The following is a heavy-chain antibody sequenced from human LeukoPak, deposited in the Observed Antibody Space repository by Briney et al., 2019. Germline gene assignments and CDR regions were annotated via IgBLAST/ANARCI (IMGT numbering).Heavy chain of an antibody. V-gene: IGHV1-69*05. CDR3: ARAGYSSSSLGYYYMDV. CDR1: GGTFSSYA. D-gene: IGHD6-6*01. J-gene: IGHJ6*03. CDR2: IIPIFGTA. Sequence: GASVKLSCKASGGTFSSYAISWVRQAPGQGLEWMGGIIPIFGTANYAQKFQGRVTITTDESTSTAYMELSSLRSEDTAVYYCARAGYSSSSLGYYYMDVWGKGTTVTVSS.